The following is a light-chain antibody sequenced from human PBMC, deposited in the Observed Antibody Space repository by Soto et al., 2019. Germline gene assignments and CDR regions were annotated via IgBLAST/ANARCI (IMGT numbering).Light chain of an antibody. J-gene: IGKJ4*01. CDR3: QQLYSHPHT. CDR1: QGITSY. Sequence: IPLTQSPSSLSASVGDRVTITCRASQGITSYLAWYQQRPGKAPGLLIYSASTLQSGVPSRFSCSGYGTDFRLTISNLQPEDFATYYCQQLYSHPHTFGGGTKVDIK. CDR2: SAS. V-gene: IGKV1-9*01.